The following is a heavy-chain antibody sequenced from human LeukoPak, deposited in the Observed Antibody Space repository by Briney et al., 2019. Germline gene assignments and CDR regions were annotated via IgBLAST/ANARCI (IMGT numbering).Heavy chain of an antibody. CDR1: GFTFSNAW. CDR3: TTSVERPDTAMVSYYFDY. CDR2: IKSKTDGGTT. D-gene: IGHD5-18*01. V-gene: IGHV3-15*01. J-gene: IGHJ4*02. Sequence: GSLRLSCAASGFTFSNAWMSWVRQAPGKGLEWVGRIKSKTDGGTTDYAAPVKGRFTISRDDSKNTLYLQMNSLKTEDTAVYYCTTSVERPDTAMVSYYFDYWGQGTLVTVSS.